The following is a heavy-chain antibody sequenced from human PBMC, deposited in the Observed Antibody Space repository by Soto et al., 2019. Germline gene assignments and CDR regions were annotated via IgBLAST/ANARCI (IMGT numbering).Heavy chain of an antibody. Sequence: ASVKVSCKASGYTLTGYYMHWVRQAPGQGLEWMGWINPNSGGTNYAQKFQGRVTMTTDTSTSTAYMELRSLRSDDTAVYYCARSYSSSLHAALDIWGQGTMVTVSS. CDR1: GYTLTGYY. CDR2: INPNSGGT. J-gene: IGHJ3*02. D-gene: IGHD6-13*01. V-gene: IGHV1-2*02. CDR3: ARSYSSSLHAALDI.